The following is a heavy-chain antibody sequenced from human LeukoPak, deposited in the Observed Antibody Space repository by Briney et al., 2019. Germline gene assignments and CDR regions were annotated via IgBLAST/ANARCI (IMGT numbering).Heavy chain of an antibody. Sequence: GSLRLSCAASGFTFSSYGMHWVRHAPGKGLQWVTFIRNDGSDKYYADSVKGRFTISRDNSQNTVYLQMNSLRAEDTAVYYCARGMVSIAAGGIGTVDYWGQGTLVTVSS. CDR2: IRNDGSDK. V-gene: IGHV3-30*02. J-gene: IGHJ4*02. D-gene: IGHD6-13*01. CDR3: ARGMVSIAAGGIGTVDY. CDR1: GFTFSSYG.